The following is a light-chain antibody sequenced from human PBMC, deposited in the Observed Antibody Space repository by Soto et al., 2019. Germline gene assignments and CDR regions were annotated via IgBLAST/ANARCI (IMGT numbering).Light chain of an antibody. CDR2: EVS. V-gene: IGLV2-14*01. CDR1: SSDVGGYNY. Sequence: QSVLTQPASVSGSPGQSITISCTGTSSDVGGYNYVSWYQQNPGKAPKLMIYEVSNRPSGVSNRFSGSKSGNMASLTISGLQAEDEADYYCSSYTINRTYVFGTGTNVTVL. CDR3: SSYTINRTYV. J-gene: IGLJ1*01.